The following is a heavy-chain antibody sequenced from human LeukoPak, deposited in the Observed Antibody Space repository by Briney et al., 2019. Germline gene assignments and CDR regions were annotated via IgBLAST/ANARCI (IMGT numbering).Heavy chain of an antibody. V-gene: IGHV1-2*02. CDR3: ARAKSRGVIITSPLGY. Sequence: ASVKVSCKASGYTFTGYYMHWVRQAPGQGLEWMGWINPNSGGTNYAQKFQGRVTMTRDTSISTAYMELSRLRSDDTAVYYCARAKSRGVIITSPLGYWGQGTLVTDSS. J-gene: IGHJ4*02. CDR1: GYTFTGYY. D-gene: IGHD3-10*01. CDR2: INPNSGGT.